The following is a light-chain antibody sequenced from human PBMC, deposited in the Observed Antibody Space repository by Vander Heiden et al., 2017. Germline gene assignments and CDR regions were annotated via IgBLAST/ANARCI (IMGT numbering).Light chain of an antibody. CDR3: SSYRSSSTPYV. CDR1: SSDVGGYNY. CDR2: DVS. J-gene: IGLJ1*01. V-gene: IGLV2-14*03. Sequence: QSALTQPASVSGSPAHSITSSSTGTSSDVGGYNYVSWYQQHPGKAPKLMIYDVSNRPSGVSNRFSGSKSGNTASLTISGLQADDEADYYCSSYRSSSTPYVLGTGTKVTVL.